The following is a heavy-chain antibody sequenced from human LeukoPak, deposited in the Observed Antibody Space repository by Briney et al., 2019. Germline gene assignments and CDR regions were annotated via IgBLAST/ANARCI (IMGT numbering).Heavy chain of an antibody. CDR2: LLYDGNTK. J-gene: IGHJ6*03. D-gene: IGHD1-14*01. CDR3: ARDHRPEIQYYYMDV. Sequence: GGSLRPSCAASGFSLSNFGMHWVRQAPGKGLEWVAALLYDGNTKHYADSVKGRFTISRDISKNTFYLQMNSLTAEDTAVYYCARDHRPEIQYYYMDVWGKGTTVAVSS. V-gene: IGHV3-33*01. CDR1: GFSLSNFG.